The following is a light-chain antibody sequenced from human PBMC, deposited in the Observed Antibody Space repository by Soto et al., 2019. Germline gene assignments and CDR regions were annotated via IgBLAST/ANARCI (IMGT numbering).Light chain of an antibody. V-gene: IGKV3-20*01. CDR2: GAS. CDR1: QSVSGNS. Sequence: EIVLTQSPGTLSLSPGERATLSCRTSQSVSGNSLAWYQQKPGHAPRLLIYGASSRATGTPDGFSGSGSGTGFTLTISKLEHEDFAVYCCQQYGSSWTFGQGTKVEIK. J-gene: IGKJ1*01. CDR3: QQYGSSWT.